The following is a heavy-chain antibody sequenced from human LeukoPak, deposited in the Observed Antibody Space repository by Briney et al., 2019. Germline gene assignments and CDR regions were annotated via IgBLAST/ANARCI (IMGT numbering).Heavy chain of an antibody. V-gene: IGHV3-7*02. D-gene: IGHD3-16*01. CDR3: ASSDYVWGKPFYFDY. CDR1: GFTMGDYW. CDR2: IKQDGSEK. Sequence: GGSLRLSCAASGFTMGDYWMTWVRQTPGKGLEWVANIKQDGSEKYYVDSVKGRFTISRDNIKKSLYLQMNSLRPEDTAVYYCASSDYVWGKPFYFDYWGQGTLVTVSS. J-gene: IGHJ4*02.